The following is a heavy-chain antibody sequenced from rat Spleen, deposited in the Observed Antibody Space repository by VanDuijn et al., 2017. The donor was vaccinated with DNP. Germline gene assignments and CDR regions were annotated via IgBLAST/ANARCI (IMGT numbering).Heavy chain of an antibody. CDR1: GYSITNHY. D-gene: IGHD1-4*01. CDR2: ISYSGRT. J-gene: IGHJ3*01. V-gene: IGHV3-1*01. Sequence: EVQLQESGPGLVKPSQSLSLTCSVTGYSITNHYWGWIRKLPGNRMEWIGHISYSGRTTYNPSLKSRISITRDTSNNQFFLQLNSVTTEDTATYYCATSPGPNWFAYWGQGTLVTVSS. CDR3: ATSPGPNWFAY.